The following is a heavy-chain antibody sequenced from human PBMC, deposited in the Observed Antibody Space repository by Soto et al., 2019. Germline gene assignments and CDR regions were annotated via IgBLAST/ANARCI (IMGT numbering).Heavy chain of an antibody. CDR1: GGSFSGDY. CDR2: INHSGST. CDR3: ARDKRYDFWSGYHQLGYYDYYGMDV. D-gene: IGHD3-3*01. V-gene: IGHV4-34*01. J-gene: IGHJ6*02. Sequence: SETLSLSCTVYGGSFSGDYWSWIRQPPGKGLEWIGEINHSGSTNYNPSLKSRVTISVDTSKNQFSLKLSSVTAADTAVYYCARDKRYDFWSGYHQLGYYDYYGMDVWGQGTTVT.